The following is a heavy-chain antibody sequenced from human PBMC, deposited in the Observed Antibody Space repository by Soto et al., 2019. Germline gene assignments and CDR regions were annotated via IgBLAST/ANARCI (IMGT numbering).Heavy chain of an antibody. CDR2: INPKSGGT. CDR1: GYSFTDYH. V-gene: IGHV1-2*04. CDR3: ARGHSTDCSNGVCSFFYNHEMDV. Sequence: ASVKVSCKASGYSFTDYHIHWVRQAPGQGLAWLGRINPKSGGTSTAQKFQGWVTMTRDRSISTVYMELTRLRSDDTAVYFCARGHSTDCSNGVCSFFYNHEMDVWGQGTTVTVSS. J-gene: IGHJ6*02. D-gene: IGHD2-8*01.